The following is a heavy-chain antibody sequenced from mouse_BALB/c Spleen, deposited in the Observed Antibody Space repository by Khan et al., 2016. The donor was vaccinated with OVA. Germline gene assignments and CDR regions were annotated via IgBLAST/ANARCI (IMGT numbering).Heavy chain of an antibody. CDR2: IDPANGNT. J-gene: IGHJ2*01. V-gene: IGHV14-3*02. Sequence: EVQLQQSGAELVKPGASVKLSCTASGFNIKDTYMHWVKQRPEQGLEWIGRIDPANGNTKYDPKFQGKATITADTSSNTAYLQLSSLTSEDTAVYYCARFYYGNYAYFDYCGQGTTLTVSS. CDR3: ARFYYGNYAYFDY. D-gene: IGHD2-1*01. CDR1: GFNIKDTY.